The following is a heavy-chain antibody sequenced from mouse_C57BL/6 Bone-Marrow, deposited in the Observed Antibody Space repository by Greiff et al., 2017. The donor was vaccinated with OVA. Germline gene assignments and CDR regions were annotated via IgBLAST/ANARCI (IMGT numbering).Heavy chain of an antibody. CDR3: ARPGYDGYYVRFAY. CDR2: ISSGSSTI. V-gene: IGHV5-17*01. J-gene: IGHJ3*01. CDR1: GFTFSDYG. Sequence: EVQLQQSGGGLVKPGGSLKLSCAASGFTFSDYGMHWVRQAPEKGLEWVAYISSGSSTIYYADTVKGRFTISRDNAKNTLFLQMTSLRSEDTAMYYCARPGYDGYYVRFAYWGQGTLVTVSA. D-gene: IGHD2-3*01.